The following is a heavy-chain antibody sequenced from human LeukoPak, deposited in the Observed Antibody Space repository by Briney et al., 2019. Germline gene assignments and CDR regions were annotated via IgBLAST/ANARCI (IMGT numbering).Heavy chain of an antibody. J-gene: IGHJ3*02. Sequence: GESLKISCKGSGYRFTNYWIGWVRQVPGKGLEWMGFIFPGDSDTRYRPSFQGQVTISADKSISTAYLRWSSLKASDTAMYYCATQNTNYYDSSGYPFDIWGQGTMVTVSS. V-gene: IGHV5-51*01. CDR2: IFPGDSDT. CDR3: ATQNTNYYDSSGYPFDI. D-gene: IGHD3-22*01. CDR1: GYRFTNYW.